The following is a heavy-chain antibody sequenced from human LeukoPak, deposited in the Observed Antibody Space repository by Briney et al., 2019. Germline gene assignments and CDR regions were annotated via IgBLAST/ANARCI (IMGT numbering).Heavy chain of an antibody. CDR1: GFTLSTYE. D-gene: IGHD1-14*01. CDR3: ATLSDRNFYYSYGLDV. Sequence: PGGSLRLPCAASGFTLSTYEMNWVRQAPGKGLEWVAYIGRYGVTTYYADSVKGRFTISGDNAKNSLNLQMNSLRAEDTAVYYCATLSDRNFYYSYGLDVWGQGTTVTVS. J-gene: IGHJ6*02. V-gene: IGHV3-48*03. CDR2: IGRYGVTT.